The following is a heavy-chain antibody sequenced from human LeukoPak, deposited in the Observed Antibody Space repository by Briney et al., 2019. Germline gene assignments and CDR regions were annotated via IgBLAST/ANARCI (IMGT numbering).Heavy chain of an antibody. CDR3: VTQGDGYYSGPFDF. V-gene: IGHV3-64D*06. CDR1: GFTFNTYA. D-gene: IGHD3-22*01. Sequence: GGSLRLSCSASGFTFNTYAKHWVRQAPGKGLEYVSSISDNGGTTDYADSVKGRFTISRDNSKNTLYLQMSSLRAEDTAVYFCVTQGDGYYSGPFDFWGQGTLVTVSS. J-gene: IGHJ4*02. CDR2: ISDNGGTT.